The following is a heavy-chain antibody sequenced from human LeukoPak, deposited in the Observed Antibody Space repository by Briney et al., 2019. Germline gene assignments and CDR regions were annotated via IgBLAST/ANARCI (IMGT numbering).Heavy chain of an antibody. CDR3: ARIYGSGSGPFDY. J-gene: IGHJ4*02. CDR1: GFTFGDYA. Sequence: GGSLRLSCTASGFTFGDYAMSWVRQAPGKGLEWVSGINWNGGSTGYADSVKGRFTISRDNAKNSLYLQMNSLRAEDTALYYCARIYGSGSGPFDYWGQGTLVTVSS. CDR2: INWNGGST. V-gene: IGHV3-20*04. D-gene: IGHD3-10*01.